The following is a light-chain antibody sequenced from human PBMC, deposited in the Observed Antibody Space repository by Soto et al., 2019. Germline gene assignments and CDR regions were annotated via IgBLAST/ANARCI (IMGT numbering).Light chain of an antibody. Sequence: EIVMTQTPATLSVSTGESATLSCRASQTVNRNVAWYQQKPGQAPRLLIYAASSRATGIPARFSGSGSGTEFTLTISSLQSEDFGVYYCQQHHNWPPWTFGQGTKVDIK. J-gene: IGKJ1*01. CDR3: QQHHNWPPWT. CDR2: AAS. CDR1: QTVNRN. V-gene: IGKV3-15*01.